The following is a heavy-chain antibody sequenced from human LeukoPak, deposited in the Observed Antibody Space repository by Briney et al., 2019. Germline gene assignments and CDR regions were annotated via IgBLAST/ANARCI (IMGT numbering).Heavy chain of an antibody. V-gene: IGHV4-61*02. J-gene: IGHJ4*02. Sequence: SETLSLTCTVSGGSISSANYYWSWFRRPAGKGLEWIGRISTSGSTHYNPSLKSRVTISVDTSRNQFSLKQTSVTAADTAVYYCARPLLTDYYDSSGYGYWGQGTLVTVSS. D-gene: IGHD3-22*01. CDR1: GGSISSANYY. CDR3: ARPLLTDYYDSSGYGY. CDR2: ISTSGST.